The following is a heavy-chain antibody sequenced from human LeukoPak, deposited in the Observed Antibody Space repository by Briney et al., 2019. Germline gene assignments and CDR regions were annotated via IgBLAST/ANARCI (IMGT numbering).Heavy chain of an antibody. CDR3: ATGRGYYYDH. Sequence: GGSLRLSCAASGFTFSSSSISWVRQAPGKGLEWVAVAYGDGNNQYYADSVKGRFTISKDISKNTLFVQMNSLRAEDTAVYYCATGRGYYYDHWGQGTLVTVSS. CDR2: AYGDGNNQ. CDR1: GFTFSSSS. J-gene: IGHJ4*02. V-gene: IGHV3-33*08. D-gene: IGHD3-22*01.